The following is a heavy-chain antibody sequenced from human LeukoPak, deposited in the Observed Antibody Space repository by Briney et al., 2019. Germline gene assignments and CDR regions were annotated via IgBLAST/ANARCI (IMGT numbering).Heavy chain of an antibody. Sequence: GGSLRLSCAASGFTFSSYAMHWVRQAPGKGLKWVSFIYTTGGTHNSDSVKGRFTISRDSSKNTLYLQMNSLRAEDTAVYYCARRAGDYSHPYDYWGQGTLVTVSS. V-gene: IGHV3-53*01. CDR1: GFTFSSYA. D-gene: IGHD3-22*01. CDR2: IYTTGGT. CDR3: ARRAGDYSHPYDY. J-gene: IGHJ4*02.